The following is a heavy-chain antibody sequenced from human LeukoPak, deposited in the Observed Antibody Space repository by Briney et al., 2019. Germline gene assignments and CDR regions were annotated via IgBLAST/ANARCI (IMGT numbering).Heavy chain of an antibody. J-gene: IGHJ4*02. CDR1: GYTFTSYD. V-gene: IGHV1-8*01. D-gene: IGHD7-27*01. Sequence: ASVKVSCKASGYTFTSYDFNWVRQATGRRPEWMGWMSPNSGDTGYAQKFQDRVTMTRNTSISTAYMELSSLRSDDTAVYYCARGPPNWGYDYWGPGTLVTVSS. CDR2: MSPNSGDT. CDR3: ARGPPNWGYDY.